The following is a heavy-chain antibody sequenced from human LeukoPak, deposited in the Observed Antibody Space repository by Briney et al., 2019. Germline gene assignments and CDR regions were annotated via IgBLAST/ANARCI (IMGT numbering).Heavy chain of an antibody. D-gene: IGHD6-19*01. CDR3: AAQRAVGFDY. CDR1: GFTFSTYY. Sequence: GGSLRLSCAASGFTFSTYYMTWVRQAPGKGLEWVANIKQDGSQKYYVDSVQGRFTISRDNAKNSLYLQMNSLRAEDTAVYYRAAQRAVGFDYWGQGTLVTVSS. V-gene: IGHV3-7*01. J-gene: IGHJ4*02. CDR2: IKQDGSQK.